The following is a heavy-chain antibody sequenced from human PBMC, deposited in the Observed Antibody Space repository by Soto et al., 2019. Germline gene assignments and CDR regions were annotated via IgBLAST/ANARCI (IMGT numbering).Heavy chain of an antibody. Sequence: ASVKVSCKASGYTFTSYDINWVRQATGQGLEWMGWMNPNSGNTGYAQKFQGRVTMTRNTSISTAYMELSSLRSEDTAVYYCARWKLKRRTKYNWFDPWGQGTLVTGSS. CDR2: MNPNSGNT. CDR3: ARWKLKRRTKYNWFDP. J-gene: IGHJ5*02. D-gene: IGHD1-1*01. V-gene: IGHV1-8*01. CDR1: GYTFTSYD.